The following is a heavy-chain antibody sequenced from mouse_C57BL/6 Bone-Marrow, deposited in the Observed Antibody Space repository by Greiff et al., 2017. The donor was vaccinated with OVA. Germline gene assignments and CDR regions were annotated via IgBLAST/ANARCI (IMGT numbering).Heavy chain of an antibody. J-gene: IGHJ3*01. V-gene: IGHV1-81*01. D-gene: IGHD2-5*01. CDR3: AREPYYSNSWFAY. CDR2: IYPRSGNP. Sequence: QVQLQQSGAELARPGASVKLSCKASGYTFTSYGISWVKQRTGQGLEWIGEIYPRSGNPYYNEKFKGKATLTADKSSSTAYMELRSLTSEDSAVYFCAREPYYSNSWFAYWGQGTLVTVSA. CDR1: GYTFTSYG.